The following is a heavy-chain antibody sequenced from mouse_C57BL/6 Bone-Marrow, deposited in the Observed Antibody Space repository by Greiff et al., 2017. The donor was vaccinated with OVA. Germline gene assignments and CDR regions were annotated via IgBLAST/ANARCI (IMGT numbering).Heavy chain of an antibody. CDR1: GYTFTSYW. J-gene: IGHJ1*03. D-gene: IGHD1-1*01. V-gene: IGHV1-64*01. CDR3: ASFYYYGSSYTFWYYDV. Sequence: VQLQQPGAELVKPGASVKLSCKASGYTFTSYWMHWVKQRPGQGLEWIGMIHPTSGSTNYNEKFKSKATLTVDKSSSTAYMQLSSLTSEDSAVYYCASFYYYGSSYTFWYYDVWGTGTTVTVSS. CDR2: IHPTSGST.